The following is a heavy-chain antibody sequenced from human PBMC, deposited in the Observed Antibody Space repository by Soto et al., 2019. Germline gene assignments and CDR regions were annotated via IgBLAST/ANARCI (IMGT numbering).Heavy chain of an antibody. D-gene: IGHD7-27*01. J-gene: IGHJ4*02. CDR1: GFTFRNFW. V-gene: IGHV3-74*01. CDR2: IKSDVSFT. Sequence: EVQLVESGGGLVQPGGSLRLSCAASGFTFRNFWMHWVRQAPGKGLVWVSRIKSDVSFTNYADAVKGRFTISGDNAKNTLYLELNSLRAEDTAVYYCAASLSGDPYPLDDWGQGTLVTVSS. CDR3: AASLSGDPYPLDD.